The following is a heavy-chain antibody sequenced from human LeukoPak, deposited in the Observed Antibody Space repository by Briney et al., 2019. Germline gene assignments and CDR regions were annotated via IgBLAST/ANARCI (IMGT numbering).Heavy chain of an antibody. CDR1: GFTVSSTH. CDR2: IYTGGNS. V-gene: IGHV3-53*01. CDR3: ARGGRGSAAVVAPRSFDI. Sequence: GGSLRLSCAASGFTVSSTHMVWVRQAPGKGLKWVSVIYTGGNSYYAGSVQGRFIISRDISKNTLYLQMNSLRAEDSALYYCARGGRGSAAVVAPRSFDIWGQGTMVTVSS. D-gene: IGHD2-15*01. J-gene: IGHJ3*02.